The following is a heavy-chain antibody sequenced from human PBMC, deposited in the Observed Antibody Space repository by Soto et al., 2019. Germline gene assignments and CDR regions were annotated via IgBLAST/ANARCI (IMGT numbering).Heavy chain of an antibody. D-gene: IGHD3-9*01. CDR3: SRGGSNDWQIALDI. CDR1: GGYFSTYY. V-gene: IGHV4-34*01. Sequence: QLQQWGAGLLKPSETLSLTCVVSGGYFSTYYYNWIRQSPGNGLEWIGEINHSGNNNYSPSLKSRVTMSLDTSKKQFSLKLTSVTAADTAGYYCSRGGSNDWQIALDIRCHGTMVTVSS. J-gene: IGHJ3*02. CDR2: INHSGNN.